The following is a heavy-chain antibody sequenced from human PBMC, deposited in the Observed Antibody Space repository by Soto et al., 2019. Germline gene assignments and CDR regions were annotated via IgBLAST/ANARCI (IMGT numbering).Heavy chain of an antibody. J-gene: IGHJ4*02. CDR3: AKGQWLVRTELDY. CDR1: GFTFSSYG. CDR2: ISYDGSNK. D-gene: IGHD6-19*01. V-gene: IGHV3-30*18. Sequence: PGGSLRLSCAASGFTFSSYGMHWVRQAPGKGLEWVAVISYDGSNKYYADSVKGRFTISRDNSKNTLYLQMNSLRAEDTAVYYCAKGQWLVRTELDYWGQGTLVTVSS.